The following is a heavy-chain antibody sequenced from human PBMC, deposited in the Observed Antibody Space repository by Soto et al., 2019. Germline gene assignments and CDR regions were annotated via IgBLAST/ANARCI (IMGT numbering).Heavy chain of an antibody. J-gene: IGHJ4*02. CDR1: GYTFTSYD. CDR3: ARFRKRLARNDY. CDR2: RNPNSGNT. Sequence: QVQLVQSGAEVKKPGASVKVSCKASGYTFTSYDINWVRQATGQGLEWMGWRNPNSGNTGYAQKFQGRVTMTRNTSISTAYMELSSLRSEDRAVYYCARFRKRLARNDYWGQGTLVTVSS. D-gene: IGHD6-25*01. V-gene: IGHV1-8*01.